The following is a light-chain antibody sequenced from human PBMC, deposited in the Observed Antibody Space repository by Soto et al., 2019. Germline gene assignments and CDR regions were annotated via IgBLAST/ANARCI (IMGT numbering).Light chain of an antibody. CDR2: AAS. V-gene: IGKV1-27*01. J-gene: IGKJ3*01. Sequence: DIQMTQSPTSLSASVGDRVTITCRASQDIRNFVAWYQQKPGKAPKLLIYAASTLQSGVPSRFSGSGSGTDFTLTLNSLQPEDVTTYSCQKYSIVPVFGPGTKVEIK. CDR3: QKYSIVPV. CDR1: QDIRNF.